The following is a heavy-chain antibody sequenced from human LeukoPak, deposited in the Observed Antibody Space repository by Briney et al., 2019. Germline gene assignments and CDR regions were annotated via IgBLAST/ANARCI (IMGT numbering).Heavy chain of an antibody. V-gene: IGHV4-59*01. Sequence: PSETLSLTCTVSGGSISSYYWSWIRQPPGKGLEWIGYIYYSGSTNYNPSLKSRVTISVDMSKNQFSLKLSSVTAADTAVYYCARDRSSSSVNWFDPWGQGTLVTVSS. CDR1: GGSISSYY. CDR3: ARDRSSSSVNWFDP. CDR2: IYYSGST. D-gene: IGHD6-6*01. J-gene: IGHJ5*02.